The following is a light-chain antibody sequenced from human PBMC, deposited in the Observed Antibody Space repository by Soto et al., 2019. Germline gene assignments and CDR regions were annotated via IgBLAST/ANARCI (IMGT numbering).Light chain of an antibody. CDR2: GAS. V-gene: IGKV3-15*01. J-gene: IGKJ4*01. CDR1: QSVSSN. Sequence: EIEMAQSPATPSVSPGERATLSCRASQSVSSNLAWYQQKPGQAPRLLIHGASPRATGIPARFSGSGSGTEFTLTISSLQSEDFAVYYCQQYNNWPLTFGGGTKVDNK. CDR3: QQYNNWPLT.